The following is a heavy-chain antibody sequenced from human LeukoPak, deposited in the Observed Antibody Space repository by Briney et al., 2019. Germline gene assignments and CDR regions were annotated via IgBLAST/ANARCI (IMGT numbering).Heavy chain of an antibody. CDR2: IWYDGSNK. CDR3: ARDGLSVPYGGSSEGFFDY. V-gene: IGHV3-33*01. J-gene: IGHJ4*02. D-gene: IGHD4-23*01. CDR1: GFTFSSYG. Sequence: GGSLRLSCAASGFTFSSYGMQWVREAPGKGLEWVSVIWYDGSNKYYADSVKGRFTISRDNSKNTLYLQMNSLRAEDTAVYYCARDGLSVPYGGSSEGFFDYWGQGTLVTVSS.